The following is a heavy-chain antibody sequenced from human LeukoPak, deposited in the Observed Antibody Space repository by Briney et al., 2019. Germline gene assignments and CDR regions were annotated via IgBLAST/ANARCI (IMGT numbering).Heavy chain of an antibody. CDR2: ISWNSDTK. Sequence: GGSLRLSCAASGFTFDDYDMHWVRQAPGKGLEWVSGISWNSDTKDYADSVKRRFTISRDDAKNSLYLQMNSISAEDLALYYCTKGWGGRLICYYYMDVWGKGTTVTVSS. CDR3: TKGWGGRLICYYYMDV. J-gene: IGHJ6*03. V-gene: IGHV3-9*03. CDR1: GFTFDDYD. D-gene: IGHD3-3*01.